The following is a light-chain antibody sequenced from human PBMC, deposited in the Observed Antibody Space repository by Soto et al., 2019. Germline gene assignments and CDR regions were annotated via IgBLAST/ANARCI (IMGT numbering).Light chain of an antibody. CDR2: DAS. CDR1: EDVSSK. CDR3: LQYDTWPPGT. J-gene: IGKJ1*01. Sequence: IFMTQSPATLSVSPGGRATLSCRASEDVSSKLAWYQQKPGLPPRLVMYDASNRATGIPGRFSGSGSGKDFTLTISGLKSEDFAIYYCLQYDTWPPGTFGQGTKVEI. V-gene: IGKV3-15*01.